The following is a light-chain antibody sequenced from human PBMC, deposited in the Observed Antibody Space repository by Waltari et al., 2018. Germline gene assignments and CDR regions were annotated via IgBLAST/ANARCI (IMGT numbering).Light chain of an antibody. CDR3: CSYTSINTYV. CDR1: SSDVGGYKY. Sequence: QSALTQPASVSGSPGQSITISCTGTSSDVGGYKYVSWYQHHPCKAPKLIIYEVSNRPSGVSNRFSGSKSGNTASLTISGLQAEDEADYYCCSYTSINTYVFGTGTKVTVL. CDR2: EVS. V-gene: IGLV2-14*01. J-gene: IGLJ1*01.